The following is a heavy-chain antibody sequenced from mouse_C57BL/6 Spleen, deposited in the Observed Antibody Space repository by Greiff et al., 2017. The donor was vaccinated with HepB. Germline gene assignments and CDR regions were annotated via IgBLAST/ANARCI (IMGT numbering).Heavy chain of an antibody. CDR1: GFNIKDDY. V-gene: IGHV14-4*01. CDR3: TNYDYDWFAY. D-gene: IGHD2-4*01. Sequence: EVQGVESGAELVRPGASVKLSCTASGFNIKDDYMHWVKQRPEQGLEWIGWIDPENGDTEYASKFQGKATITADTSSNTAYLQLSSLTSEDTAVYYCTNYDYDWFAYWGQWTLVTVSA. J-gene: IGHJ3*01. CDR2: IDPENGDT.